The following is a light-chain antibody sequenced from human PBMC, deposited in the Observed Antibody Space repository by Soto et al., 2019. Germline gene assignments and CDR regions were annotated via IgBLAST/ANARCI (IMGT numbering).Light chain of an antibody. CDR2: TAG. CDR3: SAWDNSLNGDV. J-gene: IGLJ1*01. V-gene: IGLV1-44*01. Sequence: QSVLTQPLSVSASPGQRVTISCSGGSSNIGSNTVAWYQHLPGTAPPRLIFTAGQRPSGVPGRFSGSKSGTSASLAISGLQSEDEGDYCCSAWDNSLNGDVFGPGTTLTVL. CDR1: SSNIGSNT.